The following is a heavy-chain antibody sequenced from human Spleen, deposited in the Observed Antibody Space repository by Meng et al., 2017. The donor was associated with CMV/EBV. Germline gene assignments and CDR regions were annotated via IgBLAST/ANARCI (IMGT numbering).Heavy chain of an antibody. V-gene: IGHV1-18*04. CDR3: ARVSYDLLTGQNWFDP. CDR1: GYPFSSYG. CDR2: ISANNGNT. Sequence: ASVKVSCKASGYPFSSYGITWVRQAPGQGLEWMGWISANNGNTNNAHKIQGRVTMTTDTSTNTAYMHLGSLRSDDTAVYYCARVSYDLLTGQNWFDPWGQGTLVTVSS. J-gene: IGHJ5*02. D-gene: IGHD3-9*01.